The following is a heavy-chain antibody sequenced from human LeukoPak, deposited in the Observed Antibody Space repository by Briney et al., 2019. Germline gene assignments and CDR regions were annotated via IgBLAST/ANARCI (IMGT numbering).Heavy chain of an antibody. CDR2: ISGRRGSP. CDR1: GFTFSSYA. D-gene: IGHD3-22*01. J-gene: IGHJ3*02. Sequence: PGGSLRLSCAASGFTFSSYAMSWVRQAPGKGLEWASAISGRRGSPYYPDSVKRRFTISRDNSKNTLYLQTNSLRDEHTAVYSCAKTYYYDSSGYFYTFHIWGQGTMVTVSS. V-gene: IGHV3-23*01. CDR3: AKTYYYDSSGYFYTFHI.